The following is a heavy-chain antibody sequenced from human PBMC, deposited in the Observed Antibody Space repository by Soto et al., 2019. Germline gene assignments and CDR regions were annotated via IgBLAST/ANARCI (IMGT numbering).Heavy chain of an antibody. CDR3: SRVDPGETSPFDH. Sequence: VASVKVSCKASGYTFTSYYMHWVRQAPGQGLEWMGIINPSGGSTSYAQKFQGRVTMTRDTSTSTAYMEVSGLRSDDTAVYYCSRVDPGETSPFDHWGQGALVTGSA. CDR1: GYTFTSYY. J-gene: IGHJ4*02. CDR2: INPSGGST. D-gene: IGHD3-10*01. V-gene: IGHV1-46*03.